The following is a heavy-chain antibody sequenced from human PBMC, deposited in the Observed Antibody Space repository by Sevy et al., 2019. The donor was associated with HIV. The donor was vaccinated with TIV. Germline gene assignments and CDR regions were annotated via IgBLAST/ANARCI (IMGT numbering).Heavy chain of an antibody. D-gene: IGHD2-8*02. CDR3: ARDWECTGGVCYFMDV. CDR1: GFMFSNYW. V-gene: IGHV3-7*03. Sequence: GGSLRLSCVASGFMFSNYWMSWVRQAPGKGLEWVANIKQDGSEKYYVDSVKGRFTISRDNAKNSLYLQMNSLRAEDTAVYYCARDWECTGGVCYFMDVWGQGTTVTVSS. J-gene: IGHJ6*02. CDR2: IKQDGSEK.